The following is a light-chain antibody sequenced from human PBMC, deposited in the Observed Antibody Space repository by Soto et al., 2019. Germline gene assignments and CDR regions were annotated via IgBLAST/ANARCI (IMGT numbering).Light chain of an antibody. V-gene: IGLV1-51*01. CDR2: DNN. Sequence: QSVLTQPPSVSAAPGQKVTISCSGSNSNIGNNYVSWYQQLPGTTPKLLIYDNNQRTSGIPDRFSASKSGTSATLAITGLQTGDEAEYYCETWDGSLTAAVFGGGTKLTVL. CDR1: NSNIGNNY. J-gene: IGLJ2*01. CDR3: ETWDGSLTAAV.